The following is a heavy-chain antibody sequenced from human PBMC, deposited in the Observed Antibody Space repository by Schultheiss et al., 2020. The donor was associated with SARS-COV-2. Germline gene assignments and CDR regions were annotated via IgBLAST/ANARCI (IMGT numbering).Heavy chain of an antibody. V-gene: IGHV4-59*12. D-gene: IGHD6-13*01. Sequence: SQTLSLTCTVSGGSISSYYWSWIRQPPGKGLEWIGEINHSGSTNYNPSLKSRVTISVDTSKNQFSLKLSSVTAADTAVYYCARGNGYSSSWYNYWGQGTLVTVSS. CDR2: INHSGST. CDR1: GGSISSYY. J-gene: IGHJ4*02. CDR3: ARGNGYSSSWYNY.